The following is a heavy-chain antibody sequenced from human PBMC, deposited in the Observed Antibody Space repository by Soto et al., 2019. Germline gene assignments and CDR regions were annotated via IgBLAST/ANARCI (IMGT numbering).Heavy chain of an antibody. CDR1: GLTFSNFR. D-gene: IGHD2-21*02. Sequence: EVQLVESGGGLVQPGGSLRLSCAASGLTFSNFRMHWVRQAPGKGLVWVALISNDGRSTNHADSVKGRFTISRDNAKGTLYLQLNSLRAEDTAVYYCARDTAGLSYWGQGTLVTVSS. V-gene: IGHV3-74*01. J-gene: IGHJ4*02. CDR2: ISNDGRST. CDR3: ARDTAGLSY.